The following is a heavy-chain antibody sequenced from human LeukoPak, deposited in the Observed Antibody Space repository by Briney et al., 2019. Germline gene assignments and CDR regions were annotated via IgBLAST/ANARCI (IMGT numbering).Heavy chain of an antibody. V-gene: IGHV3-49*03. J-gene: IGHJ4*02. CDR1: GFTFGDYS. Sequence: SGGSLRLSCTTSGFTFGDYSMSWFRQAPGKGLEWVGFIRSKGYGGTAEYAASVKGRFTISRDDSNSIAYLQMDSLKTEDTAVYHCTREIRYFDWFQADYWGQGTLVTVSS. CDR3: TREIRYFDWFQADY. D-gene: IGHD3-9*01. CDR2: IRSKGYGGTA.